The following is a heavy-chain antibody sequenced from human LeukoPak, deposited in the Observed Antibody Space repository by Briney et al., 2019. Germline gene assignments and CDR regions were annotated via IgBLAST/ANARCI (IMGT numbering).Heavy chain of an antibody. J-gene: IGHJ6*04. Sequence: GGSLRLSCAASGFTFSSYWMHWVRQAPGKGLVWVSRINSDGSSTSCADSVKGRFTISRDNAKNTLYLQMNSLRAEDTAVYYCARDYATYYYGSGSYYGRYYYYGMDVWGKGTTVTVSS. CDR2: INSDGSST. CDR3: ARDYATYYYGSGSYYGRYYYYGMDV. CDR1: GFTFSSYW. V-gene: IGHV3-74*01. D-gene: IGHD3-10*01.